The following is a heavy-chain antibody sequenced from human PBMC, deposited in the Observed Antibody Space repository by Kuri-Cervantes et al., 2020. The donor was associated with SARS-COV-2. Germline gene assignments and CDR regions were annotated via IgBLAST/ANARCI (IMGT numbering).Heavy chain of an antibody. Sequence: ASVKVSCKASGYTFTSYDINWVRQATGQGLEWMGWMNPNSGNTGYAQKFQGRVTMTRNTSISTAYMELSSLRSEDTAVYYCARNLVVPAAPYYYYYYMDVWGKGTTVTVSS. D-gene: IGHD2-2*01. CDR3: ARNLVVPAAPYYYYYYMDV. V-gene: IGHV1-8*02. J-gene: IGHJ6*03. CDR2: MNPNSGNT. CDR1: GYTFTSYD.